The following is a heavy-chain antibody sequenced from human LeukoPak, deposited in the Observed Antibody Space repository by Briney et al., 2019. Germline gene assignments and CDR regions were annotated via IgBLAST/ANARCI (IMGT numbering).Heavy chain of an antibody. J-gene: IGHJ3*02. V-gene: IGHV4-4*02. CDR3: ARHFGRAFDI. Sequence: PSGTLSLTCAVSGGSISSSNWWSWVRQPPGKGLEWIGSIYYSGSTYYNPSLKSRVTISVDTSKNQFSLKLSSVTAADTAVYYCARHFGRAFDIWGQGTMVTVSS. D-gene: IGHD3-3*01. CDR1: GGSISSSNW. CDR2: IYYSGST.